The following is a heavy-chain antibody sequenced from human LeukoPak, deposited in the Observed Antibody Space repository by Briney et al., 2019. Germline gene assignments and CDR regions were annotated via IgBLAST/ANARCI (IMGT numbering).Heavy chain of an antibody. D-gene: IGHD6-19*01. Sequence: SETLSLTCTVSGGSISSSSYYWGWIRQPPGKGLEWIGSIYYSGSTYYNPSLKSRVTISVDTSKNQFSLKLSSVTAADTAVYYCARHLDPGIAVAMDYWGQGTLVTVSS. CDR1: GGSISSSSYY. V-gene: IGHV4-39*01. J-gene: IGHJ4*02. CDR3: ARHLDPGIAVAMDY. CDR2: IYYSGST.